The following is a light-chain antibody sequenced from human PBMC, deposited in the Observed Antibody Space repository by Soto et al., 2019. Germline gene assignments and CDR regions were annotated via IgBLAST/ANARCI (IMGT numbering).Light chain of an antibody. CDR3: QQRSDWPSP. J-gene: IGKJ4*01. CDR1: QSVGTY. CDR2: DSS. Sequence: EIVLTQSPATLSLSPGERATLSCRASQSVGTYFAWYQQKPGQAPRLLIYDSSNRATGLPARFSGSGSGRDFTLTMSSLEPEDFAVYYCQQRSDWPSPCGGGPKVEIK. V-gene: IGKV3-11*02.